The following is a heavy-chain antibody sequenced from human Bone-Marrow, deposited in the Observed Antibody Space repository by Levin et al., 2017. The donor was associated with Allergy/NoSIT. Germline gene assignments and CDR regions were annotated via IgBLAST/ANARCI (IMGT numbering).Heavy chain of an antibody. J-gene: IGHJ5*02. Sequence: RGESLKISCKVSGYTFSNYWIGWVRQVPGKGLEWMGIIYPGDPDTKYSPSFEGQVTISADTSINTAYLQWSSLEASDSGIYYCARQGGFGRMGYFDRWGQGTLVTVFS. CDR1: GYTFSNYW. D-gene: IGHD3-10*01. CDR2: IYPGDPDT. V-gene: IGHV5-51*01. CDR3: ARQGGFGRMGYFDR.